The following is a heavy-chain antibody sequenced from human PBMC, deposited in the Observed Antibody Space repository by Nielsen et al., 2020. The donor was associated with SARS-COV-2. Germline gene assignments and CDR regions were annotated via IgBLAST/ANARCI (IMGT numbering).Heavy chain of an antibody. V-gene: IGHV7-4-1*02. J-gene: IGHJ3*02. CDR3: ARVPTYYDILTGYYYDAFDI. Sequence: ASVKVSCKASGYTFTSYAMNWVRQAPGQGLEWMGWINTNTGNPTYAQGFTGRFVFSLDTSVSTAYLQISSLKAKDTAVYYCARVPTYYDILTGYYYDAFDIWGQGTMVTVSS. D-gene: IGHD3-9*01. CDR1: GYTFTSYA. CDR2: INTNTGNP.